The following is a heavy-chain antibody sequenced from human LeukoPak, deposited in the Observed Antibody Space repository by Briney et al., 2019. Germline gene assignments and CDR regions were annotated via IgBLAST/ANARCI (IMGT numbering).Heavy chain of an antibody. CDR2: FSGSGEII. D-gene: IGHD6-13*01. V-gene: IGHV3-23*01. CDR1: GFTFSSYA. CDR3: AKDGLANIAAAGYFQH. Sequence: GGSLRLSCAACGFTFSSYAVSWVREAPGEGLEGVSAFSGSGEIIYYTDPVKGRFTISRDNSKNTMYLQMNSLRAEDTAVYYCAKDGLANIAAAGYFQHWGQGTLVTVSS. J-gene: IGHJ1*01.